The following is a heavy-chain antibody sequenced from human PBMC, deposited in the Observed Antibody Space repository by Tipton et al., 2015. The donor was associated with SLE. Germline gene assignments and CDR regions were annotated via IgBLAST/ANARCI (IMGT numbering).Heavy chain of an antibody. D-gene: IGHD5-24*01. Sequence: TLSLTCTVSGGSISSYYWSWIRQPPGKGLEWIGYIYYSGSTNYNPSLTSRVTISVDTSKNQFSLKLSSVTAADTAVYYCARDRGRDGYNTAFDYWGQGTLVTVSS. J-gene: IGHJ4*02. CDR1: GGSISSYY. V-gene: IGHV4-59*01. CDR2: IYYSGST. CDR3: ARDRGRDGYNTAFDY.